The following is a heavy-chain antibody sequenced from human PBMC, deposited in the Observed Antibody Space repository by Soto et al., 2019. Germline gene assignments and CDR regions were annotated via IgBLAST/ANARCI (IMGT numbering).Heavy chain of an antibody. CDR1: GYTFTSYG. Sequence: SVKVSCKASGYTFTSYGISWVRQAPGQGLEWMGGIIPIFGTANYAQKFQGRVTITADESTSTAYMELSSLRSEDTAVYYCARDIVVVLAAMAKYYYGMDVWGQGTTVTVSS. V-gene: IGHV1-69*13. D-gene: IGHD2-2*01. CDR2: IIPIFGTA. CDR3: ARDIVVVLAAMAKYYYGMDV. J-gene: IGHJ6*02.